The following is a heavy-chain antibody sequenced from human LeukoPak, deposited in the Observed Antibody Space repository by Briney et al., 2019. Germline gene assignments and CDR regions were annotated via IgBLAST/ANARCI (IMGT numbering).Heavy chain of an antibody. V-gene: IGHV4-61*08. D-gene: IGHD6-13*01. CDR2: IYYSGST. J-gene: IGHJ5*02. CDR1: GGSISSGDYY. Sequence: SQTLSLTCTVSGGSISSGDYYWSWIRQPPGKGLEWIGYIYYSGSTNYNPSLKSRVTISVDTSKNQFSLKLSSVTAADTAVYYCARVGIAAAGTFDPWGQGTLVTVSS. CDR3: ARVGIAAAGTFDP.